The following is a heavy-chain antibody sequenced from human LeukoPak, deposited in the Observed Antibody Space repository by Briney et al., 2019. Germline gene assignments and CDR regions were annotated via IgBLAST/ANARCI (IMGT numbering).Heavy chain of an antibody. CDR3: ARDLWNYDGATDY. Sequence: GGSLRLSCAASGFTFSSYNMNWVRQAPGKGLEWVSSISTSSSYIYYADSVKGRFTISRDNAKNSLYLQMNSLRAEDTAVYYCARDLWNYDGATDYWGQGTLVTVSS. D-gene: IGHD1-7*01. V-gene: IGHV3-21*01. J-gene: IGHJ4*02. CDR1: GFTFSSYN. CDR2: ISTSSSYI.